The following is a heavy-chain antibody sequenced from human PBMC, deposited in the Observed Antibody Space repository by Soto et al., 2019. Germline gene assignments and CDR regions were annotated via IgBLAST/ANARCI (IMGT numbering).Heavy chain of an antibody. CDR1: GFTFSNAW. CDR2: IKSKTDGGTT. J-gene: IGHJ6*02. D-gene: IGHD2-2*01. CDR3: TTVIVVVPAGADYYYYGMDV. Sequence: GGSLRLSCAASGFTFSNAWMNWVRQAPGKGLEWVGRIKSKTDGGTTDYAAPVKGRFTISRDDSKNTLYLQMNSLKTEDTAVYYCTTVIVVVPAGADYYYYGMDVWGQGTTVTVSS. V-gene: IGHV3-15*07.